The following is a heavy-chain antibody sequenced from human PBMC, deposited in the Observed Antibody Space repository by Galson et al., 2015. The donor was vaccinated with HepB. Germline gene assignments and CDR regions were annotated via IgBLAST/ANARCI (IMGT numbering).Heavy chain of an antibody. V-gene: IGHV3-73*01. D-gene: IGHD2-2*01. J-gene: IGHJ4*02. CDR2: IRSKANSYAT. Sequence: SLRLSCAASGFTFSGSAMHWVRQASGKGLEWVGRIRSKANSYATAYAASVKGRFTISRDDSKNTAYLHMNSLKTEDTAVYYCTPGYCSSTSCYAFDYWGQGTLVTVSS. CDR3: TPGYCSSTSCYAFDY. CDR1: GFTFSGSA.